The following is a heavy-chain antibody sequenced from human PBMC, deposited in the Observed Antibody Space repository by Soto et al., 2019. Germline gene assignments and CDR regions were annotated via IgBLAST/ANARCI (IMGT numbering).Heavy chain of an antibody. D-gene: IGHD3-3*01. CDR3: ASRATGWSGYYPYYYYGMDV. CDR1: GGSISSGDYY. Sequence: QVQLQESGPGLVKPSQTLSLTCTVSGGSISSGDYYWSWIRQPPGKGLEWIGYIYYSGSTYYNPSLKSRVTISVDTSKNQFSLKLSSVTAADTAVYYCASRATGWSGYYPYYYYGMDVWGQGTTVTVSS. CDR2: IYYSGST. V-gene: IGHV4-30-4*01. J-gene: IGHJ6*02.